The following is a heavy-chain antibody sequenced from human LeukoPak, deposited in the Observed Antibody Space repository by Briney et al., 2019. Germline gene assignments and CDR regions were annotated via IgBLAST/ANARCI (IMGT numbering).Heavy chain of an antibody. CDR3: ARDSCSSTSCLSIDDY. D-gene: IGHD2-2*01. Sequence: ASVNVSCTASGYTFIAYYMHWVRQAPGQGLEWMGWINPNSGGTNYAQKFQGRATMTRDTSISTVYMELSRLRSDDTAVYYCARDSCSSTSCLSIDDYWGQGTLVTVSS. V-gene: IGHV1-2*02. CDR1: GYTFIAYY. J-gene: IGHJ4*02. CDR2: INPNSGGT.